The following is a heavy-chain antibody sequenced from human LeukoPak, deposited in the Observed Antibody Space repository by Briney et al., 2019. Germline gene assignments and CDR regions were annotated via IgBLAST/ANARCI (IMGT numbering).Heavy chain of an antibody. CDR1: GGSISSYH. CDR2: IYYSGST. J-gene: IGHJ4*02. D-gene: IGHD5-12*01. CDR3: AREAGGYSGYDYYFDY. Sequence: SETLSLTCTVSGGSISSYHWSWIRQPPGKGLEWIGYIYYSGSTNYNPSLKSRVTISVDTSKNQFSLKLSSVTAADTAVYYCAREAGGYSGYDYYFDYWGQGTLVTVSS. V-gene: IGHV4-59*13.